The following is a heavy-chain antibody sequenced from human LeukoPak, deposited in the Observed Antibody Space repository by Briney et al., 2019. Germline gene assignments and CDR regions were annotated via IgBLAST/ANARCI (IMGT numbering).Heavy chain of an antibody. CDR2: ISYDGSNK. D-gene: IGHD1-7*01. CDR3: AKGSAGTTFYYYYGMDV. CDR1: GFTFSSYG. J-gene: IGHJ6*02. V-gene: IGHV3-30*18. Sequence: GRSLRLSCAASGFTFSSYGMHWVRQAPGKGLEWVAVISYDGSNKYYADSVKGRFTISRDNSKNTLYLQMNSLRAEDTAVCYCAKGSAGTTFYYYYGMDVWGQGTTVTVSS.